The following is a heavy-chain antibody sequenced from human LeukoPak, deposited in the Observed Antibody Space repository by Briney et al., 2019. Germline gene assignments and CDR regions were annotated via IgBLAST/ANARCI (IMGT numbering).Heavy chain of an antibody. V-gene: IGHV4-34*01. CDR2: INHSGST. D-gene: IGHD6-6*01. CDR3: ARTLWASGGSSYYYYYYMDV. J-gene: IGHJ6*03. CDR1: GGSFSGYY. Sequence: KPSETLSLTCAVYGGSFSGYYWSWIRQPPRKGLEWIGEINHSGSTNYNPSLKSRVTISVDTSKNQFSLKLSSVTAADTAVYYCARTLWASGGSSYYYYYYMDVWGKGTTVTVSS.